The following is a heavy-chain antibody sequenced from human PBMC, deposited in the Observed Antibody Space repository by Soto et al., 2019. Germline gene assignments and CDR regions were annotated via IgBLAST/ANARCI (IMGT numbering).Heavy chain of an antibody. CDR3: ARRELGDDYIWGSYRY. D-gene: IGHD3-16*02. V-gene: IGHV1-2*04. CDR1: GYTFTGYY. Sequence: ASVKVSCKASGYTFTGYYMHWVRQAPGQGLEWMGWINPNSGGTNYAQKFQGWVTMTRDTSISTAYMELSRLRSDDTAVYYCARRELGDDYIWGSYRYWGQGTLVTVSS. CDR2: INPNSGGT. J-gene: IGHJ4*02.